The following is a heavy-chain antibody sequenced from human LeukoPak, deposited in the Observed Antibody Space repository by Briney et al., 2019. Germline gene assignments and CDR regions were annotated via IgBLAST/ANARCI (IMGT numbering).Heavy chain of an antibody. CDR1: GYTFTNYG. J-gene: IGHJ6*04. Sequence: ASVKVSCKASGYTFTNYGINWVRQAPGQGLEWMGWININTGNPMYAQGFTGRFVFSLDTSVSTAYLQISSLKADDIAVYYCATRYSSSHYYHLDVWGKGTTVTVSS. V-gene: IGHV7-4-1*02. CDR2: ININTGNP. CDR3: ATRYSSSHYYHLDV. D-gene: IGHD6-13*01.